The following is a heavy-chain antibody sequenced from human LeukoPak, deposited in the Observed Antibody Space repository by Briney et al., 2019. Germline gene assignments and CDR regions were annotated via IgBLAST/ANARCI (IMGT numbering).Heavy chain of an antibody. J-gene: IGHJ5*02. V-gene: IGHV1-8*01. CDR1: GYTFTSSN. Sequence: GASVKVSCKVSGYTFTSSNINWVRQAPGQGLEWMGWMNPSSGNTAYAQRFQGRVTMTRDTSTNTAFLQLTSLRSEDTAVYYCARVTPSFAHNWFDPWGQGTLVTVSS. CDR2: MNPSSGNT. D-gene: IGHD3-10*01. CDR3: ARVTPSFAHNWFDP.